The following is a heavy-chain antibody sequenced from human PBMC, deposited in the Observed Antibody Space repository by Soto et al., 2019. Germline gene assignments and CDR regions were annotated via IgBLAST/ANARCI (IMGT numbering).Heavy chain of an antibody. V-gene: IGHV1-69*13. D-gene: IGHD2-2*01. CDR2: IIPIFGTA. CDR3: ARSQGGSTSLDIYYYYYYGMDV. CDR1: GGTFSSYA. Sequence: SVKVSCKAPGGTFSSYAISWVRQAPGQGLEWMGGIIPIFGTANYAQKFQGRVTITADESTSTGYMELSSLRSEDTAVYYCARSQGGSTSLDIYYYYYYGMDVWGQGTTVTVS. J-gene: IGHJ6*02.